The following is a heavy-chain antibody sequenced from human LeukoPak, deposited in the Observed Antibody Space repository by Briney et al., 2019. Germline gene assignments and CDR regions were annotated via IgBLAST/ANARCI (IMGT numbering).Heavy chain of an antibody. CDR2: ISRSGSTM. V-gene: IGHV3-11*01. CDR3: ARGRWLSHAFDI. J-gene: IGHJ3*02. D-gene: IGHD5-12*01. Sequence: PGGSLRLSCAASGFTFSDYYMSWIRQAPGKGLEWVSYISRSGSTMFYADSVKGRFTISRDNAKNALYLQIDSLRADDTAVYYCARGRWLSHAFDIWGQGTMVTVSS. CDR1: GFTFSDYY.